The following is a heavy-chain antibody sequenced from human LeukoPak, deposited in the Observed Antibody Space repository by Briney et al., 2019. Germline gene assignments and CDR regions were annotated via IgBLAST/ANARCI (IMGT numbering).Heavy chain of an antibody. D-gene: IGHD1-1*01. CDR2: ICASGRCT. J-gene: IGHJ4*02. CDR3: AKYINVPGTQLLGDY. Sequence: GGSLRLSCAASGFSFVTNAMGWVRQAPGKGLEWVSGICASGRCTFYAAPVRGRFTVSRDNFKNSLYLQMNNLRAEDTAVYYCAKYINVPGTQLLGDYWGQGALVTVSS. V-gene: IGHV3-23*01. CDR1: GFSFVTNA.